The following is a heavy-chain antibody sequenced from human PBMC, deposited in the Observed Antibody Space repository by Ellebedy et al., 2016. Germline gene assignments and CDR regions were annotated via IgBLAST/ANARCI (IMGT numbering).Heavy chain of an antibody. J-gene: IGHJ4*02. Sequence: ASVKVSXXASGYTFTSYDINWVRQATGQGLEWMGWMNPNSGNTGYAQKFQGRVTMTRNTSISTAYMELSSLRSEDTAVYYCARSRLRYFDLVPGYWGQGTLVTVSS. CDR1: GYTFTSYD. V-gene: IGHV1-8*01. CDR2: MNPNSGNT. D-gene: IGHD3-9*01. CDR3: ARSRLRYFDLVPGY.